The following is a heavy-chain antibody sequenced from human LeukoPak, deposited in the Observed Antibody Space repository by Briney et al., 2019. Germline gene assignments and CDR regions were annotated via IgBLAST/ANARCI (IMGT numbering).Heavy chain of an antibody. D-gene: IGHD6-19*01. CDR1: GGTFSSYA. J-gene: IGHJ4*02. CDR3: ARQLLAVAGTGGFDY. V-gene: IGHV1-69*04. CDR2: IIPILSIS. Sequence: SVKVSCKASGGTFSSYAINWVRQAPGRGLEWMGRIIPILSISNYAQNFQGRVTITADKSTTTAYMELSSLRSEDTAVYYCARQLLAVAGTGGFDYWGQGTLVTVSS.